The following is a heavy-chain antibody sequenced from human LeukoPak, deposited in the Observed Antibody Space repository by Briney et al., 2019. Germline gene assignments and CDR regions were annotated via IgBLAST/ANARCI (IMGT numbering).Heavy chain of an antibody. CDR2: ISGSGGST. CDR3: AKRGETRRTTKQGYSYGRPSYYFDY. J-gene: IGHJ4*02. CDR1: GFTFSSYA. V-gene: IGHV3-23*01. D-gene: IGHD5-18*01. Sequence: PGGSLRLSCAASGFTFSSYAMSWVRQAPGKGLEWVSAISGSGGSTYYADSVKGRFTISRDNSKNTLYLQMNSLRAEDTAVYYCAKRGETRRTTKQGYSYGRPSYYFDYWGQGTLVTVSS.